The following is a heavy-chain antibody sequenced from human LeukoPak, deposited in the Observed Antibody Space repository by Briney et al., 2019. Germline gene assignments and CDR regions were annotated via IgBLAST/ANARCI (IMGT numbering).Heavy chain of an antibody. Sequence: GGSLRLSCAASGFTVSSNYMDWVRQAPGKGLEWVGRTRNKVNSYTTEYAASVKGRFTISRDNSKNSLSLQMNSLKTEDTAVYYCVRVPVLRDYYYGMDVWGQGTTVTVSS. CDR2: TRNKVNSYTT. CDR1: GFTVSSNY. CDR3: VRVPVLRDYYYGMDV. J-gene: IGHJ6*02. V-gene: IGHV3-72*01.